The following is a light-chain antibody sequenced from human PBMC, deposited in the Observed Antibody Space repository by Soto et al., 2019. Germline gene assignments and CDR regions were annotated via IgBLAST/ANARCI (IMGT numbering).Light chain of an antibody. V-gene: IGKV3-20*01. CDR3: QQYGSTPQLT. J-gene: IGKJ4*01. Sequence: EILLTHSPGTLSLSPGSRSPLSCRARQSGYDSYLAWYQQKPGQAHRLLIYGASSRATGIPDRFSGSGSGTDFTLTIRRLQPEDFAVYYCQQYGSTPQLTFGEGTKLDIK. CDR2: GAS. CDR1: QSGYDSY.